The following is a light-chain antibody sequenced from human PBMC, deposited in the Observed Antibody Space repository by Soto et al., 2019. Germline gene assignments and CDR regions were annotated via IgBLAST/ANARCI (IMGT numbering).Light chain of an antibody. CDR3: AAWDDSLNGYV. V-gene: IGLV1-44*01. CDR2: SNN. CDR1: SSNIGSNT. Sequence: PSASGTPGQRVTISCSGSSSNIGSNTVNWYQQLPGTAPKLLIYSNNQRPSGVPDRFSGSKSGTSASLAISGLQSEDEADFYCAAWDDSLNGYVFGTGTKVTVL. J-gene: IGLJ1*01.